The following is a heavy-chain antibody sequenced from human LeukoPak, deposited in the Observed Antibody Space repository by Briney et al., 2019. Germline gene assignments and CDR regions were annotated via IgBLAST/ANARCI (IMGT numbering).Heavy chain of an antibody. D-gene: IGHD1-26*01. J-gene: IGHJ4*02. CDR1: GGSFSGYY. V-gene: IGHV4-59*01. CDR2: IFYRGST. Sequence: ASETLSLTCAVYGGSFSGYYWSWIRQPPGKGLEWIGYIFYRGSTNYNPSLKSRVTISVDTSKNQFSLKLTSVTAADTALYYCARGGAYVVFDHWGQGTLVTVSS. CDR3: ARGGAYVVFDH.